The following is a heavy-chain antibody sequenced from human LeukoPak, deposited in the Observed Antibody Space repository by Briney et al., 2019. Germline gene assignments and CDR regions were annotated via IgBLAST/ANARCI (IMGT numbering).Heavy chain of an antibody. V-gene: IGHV4-34*01. CDR2: INHSGST. Sequence: SETLSLTCAVYGGSFSGYYWSWIRQPPGKGLEWIGEINHSGSTNYNPSLKSRVTISVDTSKNQFSLKLSSVTAADTAVYYCARGADYVIFGYYYYYMDVWGKGTTVTVSS. J-gene: IGHJ6*03. CDR1: GGSFSGYY. CDR3: ARGADYVIFGYYYYYMDV. D-gene: IGHD4-17*01.